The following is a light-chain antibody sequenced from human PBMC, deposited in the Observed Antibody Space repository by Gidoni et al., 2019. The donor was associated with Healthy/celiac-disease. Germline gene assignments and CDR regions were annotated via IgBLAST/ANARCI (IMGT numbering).Light chain of an antibody. CDR1: SSDVGGYHY. Sequence: QSALTQPRSVSGSPGQSVTISCTGTSSDVGGYHYGYWYQQHQGKAPKLMIYDVRKRPSWVPDRFSGSKSGNPASLTISGLQAEDEADYYCCSCAGRYPVVFGGGTKLTFI. J-gene: IGLJ2*01. V-gene: IGLV2-11*01. CDR2: DVR. CDR3: CSCAGRYPVV.